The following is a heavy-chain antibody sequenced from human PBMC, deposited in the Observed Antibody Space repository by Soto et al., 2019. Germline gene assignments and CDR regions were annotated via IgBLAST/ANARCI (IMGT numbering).Heavy chain of an antibody. CDR2: IIPIFGTA. CDR1: GGTFSSYA. V-gene: IGHV1-69*01. D-gene: IGHD4-17*01. CDR3: ATRLTTLTTTVVPFDY. J-gene: IGHJ4*02. Sequence: QVQLVQSGAEVKKPWSSVKVSCKASGGTFSSYAISWVRQAPGQGLEWMGGIIPIFGTANYAQKFQGRVTITADESTSTAYRELSSLRSEDTAVYYCATRLTTLTTTVVPFDYWGQGTLVTVSS.